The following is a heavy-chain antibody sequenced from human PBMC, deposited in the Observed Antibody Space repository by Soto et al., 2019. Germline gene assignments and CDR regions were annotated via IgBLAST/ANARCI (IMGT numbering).Heavy chain of an antibody. V-gene: IGHV3-23*01. CDR3: AKGADQLLSLGGMDV. CDR1: GFTFSSYA. CDR2: ISGSGDST. Sequence: GGSLRLSCAASGFTFSSYAMTWVRQAPGKGLEWVSTISGSGDSTYYADSVKGRFTISRDNSKNTLYLQMNSLRAEDTAVYYCAKGADQLLSLGGMDVWGQGTTVTVSS. J-gene: IGHJ6*02. D-gene: IGHD2-2*01.